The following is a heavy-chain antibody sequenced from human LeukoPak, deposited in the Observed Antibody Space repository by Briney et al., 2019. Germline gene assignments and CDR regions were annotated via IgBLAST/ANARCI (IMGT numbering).Heavy chain of an antibody. Sequence: GGSLRLSCAASGFTFSSFWMSWVRQAPGKGLEGVANIKPDGSEKNYVDSVKGRFTISRDNAENSLYLQMNSLRDADTAVYYCARDNVAAPGGDYWGQGTLVTVSS. J-gene: IGHJ4*02. D-gene: IGHD6-25*01. CDR3: ARDNVAAPGGDY. V-gene: IGHV3-7*04. CDR1: GFTFSSFW. CDR2: IKPDGSEK.